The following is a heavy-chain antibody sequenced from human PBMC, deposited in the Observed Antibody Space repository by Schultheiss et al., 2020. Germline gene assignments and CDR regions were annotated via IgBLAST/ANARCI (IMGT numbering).Heavy chain of an antibody. CDR3: ARDRDEGANLDY. CDR2: ISSSGSTI. D-gene: IGHD3-16*01. J-gene: IGHJ4*02. Sequence: GGSLRLSCAASGFTFSSYAMHWVRQAPGKGLEWVSYISSSGSTIYYADSVKGRFTISRDNAKNSLYLQMNSLRAEDTAVYYCARDRDEGANLDYWGQGTLVTVSS. V-gene: IGHV3-48*04. CDR1: GFTFSSYA.